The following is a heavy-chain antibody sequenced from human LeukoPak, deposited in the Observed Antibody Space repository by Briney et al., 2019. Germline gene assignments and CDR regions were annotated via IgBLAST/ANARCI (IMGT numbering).Heavy chain of an antibody. CDR3: ARGRKDIVVVPAAIFGY. D-gene: IGHD2-2*01. J-gene: IGHJ4*02. V-gene: IGHV4-34*01. CDR1: GGSFSGYC. Sequence: SETLSLTCAVYGGSFSGYCWSWIRQPPGKGLEWIGEINHSGSTNYNPSLKSRVTISVDTSKNQFSPKLSSVTAADTAVYYCARGRKDIVVVPAAIFGYWGQGTLVTVSS. CDR2: INHSGST.